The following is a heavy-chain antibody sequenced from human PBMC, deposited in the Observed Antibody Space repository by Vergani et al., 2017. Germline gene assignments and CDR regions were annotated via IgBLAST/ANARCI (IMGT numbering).Heavy chain of an antibody. CDR2: ISSSSSYI. V-gene: IGHV3-21*01. J-gene: IGHJ3*02. CDR3: AGDLGSKDYDGSGRVFDI. D-gene: IGHD3-22*01. Sequence: EVQLVESGGGLVKPGGSLRLSCAASGFTFSSYSMHWVRQAPGKGLEWVSSISSSSSYIYYADSVKGRFTISRDNAKNSLYLQMNSLRAEDTAVYYCAGDLGSKDYDGSGRVFDIWGQGTMVTVSS. CDR1: GFTFSSYS.